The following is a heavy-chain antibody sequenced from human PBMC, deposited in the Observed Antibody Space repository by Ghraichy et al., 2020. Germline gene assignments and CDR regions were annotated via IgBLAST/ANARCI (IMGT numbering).Heavy chain of an antibody. CDR1: GFTFSSYS. CDR3: ARPLLFSGGAWYFDL. Sequence: GGSLRLSCITSGFTFSSYSMNWVRQAPRKGLEWDSTIRSSSSYIYYADSVKGRFTVSRDNAENSLYLQMKSLRAEDTAFYFCARPLLFSGGAWYFDLWGRGTLVTVSS. D-gene: IGHD3-10*02. CDR2: IRSSSSYI. V-gene: IGHV3-21*01. J-gene: IGHJ2*01.